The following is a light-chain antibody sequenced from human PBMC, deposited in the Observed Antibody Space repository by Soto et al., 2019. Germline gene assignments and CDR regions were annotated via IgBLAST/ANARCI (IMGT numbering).Light chain of an antibody. CDR2: DAS. V-gene: IGKV3-15*01. Sequence: EIVMTQSPATLSLSPGERATLSCRASQNIGYSYLAWYQQKPGQAPRLLIYDASTRATGIPARFSGSGSGTQFTLTISSLQSEDFAVYYCQQYNNWPPAWTFGQGTKVDIK. CDR1: QNIGYSY. J-gene: IGKJ1*01. CDR3: QQYNNWPPAWT.